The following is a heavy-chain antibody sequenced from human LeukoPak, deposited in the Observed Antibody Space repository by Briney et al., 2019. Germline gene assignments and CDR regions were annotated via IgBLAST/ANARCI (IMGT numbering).Heavy chain of an antibody. D-gene: IGHD4-11*01. J-gene: IGHJ3*01. Sequence: PSGTLSLTCTVSGYSISSGYYWGWIRQPPGKGLEWIGSIYHSGSTYYNPSLKSRVTISLGTSKNQFSLKLSSVTAADTAVYYCARDLSSSSNYVDGTFDFWGQGTLVTVSS. CDR1: GYSISSGYY. CDR3: ARDLSSSSNYVDGTFDF. V-gene: IGHV4-38-2*02. CDR2: IYHSGST.